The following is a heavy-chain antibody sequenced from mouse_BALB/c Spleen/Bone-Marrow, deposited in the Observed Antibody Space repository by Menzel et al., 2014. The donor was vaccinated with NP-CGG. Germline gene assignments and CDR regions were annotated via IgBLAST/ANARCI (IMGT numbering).Heavy chain of an antibody. CDR2: IYPGDGDT. Sequence: VQLQQSGAELVRPGSSVKISCKASGYPFSSYWMNWVKQRPGQGLEWIGQIYPGDGDTEYNGRFKGKATLTADRSSSTAYMQLSSLTSEDSAVYFCARSGWEGFADWGQGTTLTVSS. V-gene: IGHV1-80*01. CDR1: GYPFSSYW. CDR3: ARSGWEGFAD. D-gene: IGHD1-1*02. J-gene: IGHJ2*01.